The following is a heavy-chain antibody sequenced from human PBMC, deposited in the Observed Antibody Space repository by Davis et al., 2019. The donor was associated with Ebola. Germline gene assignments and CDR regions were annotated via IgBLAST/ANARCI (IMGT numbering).Heavy chain of an antibody. CDR3: ARHRLLRPYGVTYYMDV. Sequence: GESLKISCKGSGYSFTSYWISWVRQMPGKGLEWMGRIDPSDSYTNYSPSFQGHVTISADKSISTAYLQWSSLKASDTAMYYCARHRLLRPYGVTYYMDVWGKGTTVTVSS. J-gene: IGHJ6*03. CDR1: GYSFTSYW. CDR2: IDPSDSYT. D-gene: IGHD1-26*01. V-gene: IGHV5-10-1*01.